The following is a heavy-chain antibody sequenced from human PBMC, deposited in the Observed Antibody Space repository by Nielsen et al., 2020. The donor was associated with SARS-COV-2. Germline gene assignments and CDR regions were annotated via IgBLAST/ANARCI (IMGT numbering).Heavy chain of an antibody. CDR2: IVGSGGNT. J-gene: IGHJ4*02. CDR3: TKGAQLGDY. V-gene: IGHV3-23*01. CDR1: GFTFSSYA. Sequence: GGSLRLSCAASGFTFSSYAMTWVRQAPGKGPEWVSSIVGSGGNTFYADSVKGRFTMSRDNSTLYLQMNSLRAEDTAIYYCTKGAQLGDYWGQGTLVTVSS. D-gene: IGHD6-13*01.